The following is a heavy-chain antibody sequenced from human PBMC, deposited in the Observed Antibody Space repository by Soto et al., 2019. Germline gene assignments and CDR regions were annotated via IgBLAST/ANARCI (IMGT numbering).Heavy chain of an antibody. CDR2: IYYSGST. J-gene: IGHJ6*03. CDR1: GGSISSYY. Sequence: SETLSLTCTVSGGSISSYYWSWIRQPPGKGLEWIGYIYYSGSTNYNPSLKSRVTISVDTSKNQFSLKLSSVTAADTAVYYCARYFQDGTLTYFDFWSGYKPRVHYYYYMDVWGKGTTVTVSS. CDR3: ARYFQDGTLTYFDFWSGYKPRVHYYYYMDV. D-gene: IGHD3-3*01. V-gene: IGHV4-59*08.